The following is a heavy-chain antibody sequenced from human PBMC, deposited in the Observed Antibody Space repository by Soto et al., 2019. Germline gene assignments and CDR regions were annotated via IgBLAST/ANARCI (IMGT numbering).Heavy chain of an antibody. CDR2: IGAYNGNT. J-gene: IGHJ5*02. Sequence: ASVKVSCKASGYTFTSYGISWVRQAAGQGLEWMGWIGAYNGNTNYAQKLQGRVTMTTDTSTSTAYMELRSLRSDDTAVYYCARVNGPGNWFDPWGQGTLVTVSS. CDR3: ARVNGPGNWFDP. CDR1: GYTFTSYG. V-gene: IGHV1-18*01.